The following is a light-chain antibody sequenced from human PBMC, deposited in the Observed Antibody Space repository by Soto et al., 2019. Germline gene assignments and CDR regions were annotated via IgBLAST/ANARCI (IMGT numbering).Light chain of an antibody. CDR3: QQYNDWPPLT. CDR2: GAS. CDR1: QSVNTN. Sequence: EIVMTQSPATLSVSPGDRATLFCRASQSVNTNLAWYQQKPGQAPRLLIYGASTRATGIPGRFSGSGSGTDFTLTISSLQSEDFAVYYCQQYNDWPPLTFGGGTKVEIK. J-gene: IGKJ4*01. V-gene: IGKV3-15*01.